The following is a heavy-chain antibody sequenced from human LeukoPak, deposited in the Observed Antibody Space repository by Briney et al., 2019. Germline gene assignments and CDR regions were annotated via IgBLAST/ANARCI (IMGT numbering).Heavy chain of an antibody. J-gene: IGHJ4*02. CDR1: GGSISSGSYY. V-gene: IGHV4-39*01. CDR3: ASLSPYYYDSSGNNFDY. D-gene: IGHD3-22*01. Sequence: SQTLSLTCTVSGGSISSGSYYWSWIRQPPGKGLEWIGSIYYGGSTYYNPSLKSRVTISVDTSKNQFSLKLSSVTAADTAVYYCASLSPYYYDSSGNNFDYWGQGTLVTVSS. CDR2: IYYGGST.